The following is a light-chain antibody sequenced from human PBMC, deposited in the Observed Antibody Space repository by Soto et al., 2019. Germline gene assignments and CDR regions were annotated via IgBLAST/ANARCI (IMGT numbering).Light chain of an antibody. Sequence: EIVLTQSPGTLSLSPWERATLSCRASQSVTSSHLAWYQQKPGQAPRLLIFGASNRATGIPDRFSGSGSGTDFTLTINRLEPEDFAVYYCHPYGSSRTFGQGTKVEIK. CDR1: QSVTSSH. CDR2: GAS. V-gene: IGKV3-20*01. J-gene: IGKJ1*01. CDR3: HPYGSSRT.